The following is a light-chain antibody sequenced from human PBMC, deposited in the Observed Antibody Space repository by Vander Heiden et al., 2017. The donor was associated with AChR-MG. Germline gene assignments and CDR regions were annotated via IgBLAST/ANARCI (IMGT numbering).Light chain of an antibody. J-gene: IGLJ2*01. Sequence: SDEPIQPRSVSMSPGQAASITCYGDKLGDKYAAWYQQKPGHSPVLVISQDTKRPSGIPERFSGSKSGNTATLTISGTQAMDEADYYCQAWVSNSVLFGGGTKLTVI. V-gene: IGLV3-1*01. CDR3: QAWVSNSVL. CDR2: QDT. CDR1: KLGDKY.